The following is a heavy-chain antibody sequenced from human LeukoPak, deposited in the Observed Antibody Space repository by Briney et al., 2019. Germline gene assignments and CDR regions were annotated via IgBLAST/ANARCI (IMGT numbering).Heavy chain of an antibody. CDR3: ARGDGYSPGFDT. CDR2: SSYTGSP. D-gene: IGHD5-24*01. J-gene: IGHJ5*02. CDR1: GASINSYH. V-gene: IGHV4-59*01. Sequence: SETLSLTCTVSGASINSYHWSWIRQPPGKALEWIGYSSYTGSPKHTPSLKSRVIMSKDTSKNQISLKLSAVTAADTAVYYCARGDGYSPGFDTWGQGTLVTVS.